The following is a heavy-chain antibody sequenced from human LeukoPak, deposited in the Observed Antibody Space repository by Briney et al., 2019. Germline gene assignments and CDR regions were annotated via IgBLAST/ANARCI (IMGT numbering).Heavy chain of an antibody. D-gene: IGHD6-6*01. CDR3: ARGAPERISSSTNYYFDY. V-gene: IGHV3-30-3*01. CDR2: ISYDGNNK. J-gene: IGHJ4*02. CDR1: GFTFSGYA. Sequence: GGSLRLSCAASGFTFSGYAMYWVRQAPGKGLEWVAVISYDGNNKCYADSVKGRFTISRDDSKNTLSLQMNSLRAEDTAVYYCARGAPERISSSTNYYFDYWGQGTLVTVSS.